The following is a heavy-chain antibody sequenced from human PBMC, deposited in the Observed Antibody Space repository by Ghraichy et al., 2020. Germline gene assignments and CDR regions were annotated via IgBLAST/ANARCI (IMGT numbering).Heavy chain of an antibody. Sequence: GGSLRLSCAASGFTFSSYAMSWVRQAPGKGLEWVSAISGSGGSTYYADSVKGRFTISRDNSKNTLYLQMNSLRAEDTAVYYCAKGKQTRLGYSSGYYPIPDYWGQGTLVTVSS. CDR2: ISGSGGST. CDR1: GFTFSSYA. V-gene: IGHV3-23*01. CDR3: AKGKQTRLGYSSGYYPIPDY. D-gene: IGHD3-22*01. J-gene: IGHJ4*02.